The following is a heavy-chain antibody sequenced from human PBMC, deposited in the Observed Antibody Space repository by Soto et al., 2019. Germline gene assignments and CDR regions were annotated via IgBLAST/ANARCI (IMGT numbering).Heavy chain of an antibody. J-gene: IGHJ5*02. V-gene: IGHV3-33*01. CDR2: IWYDGSNK. CDR3: ARDREGTNWFDP. D-gene: IGHD3-10*01. CDR1: GFTFSSYG. Sequence: QVPLVESGGGVVQPGRSLRLSCAASGFTFSSYGMHWVRQAPCKGLEWVAVIWYDGSNKYYADSVKGRFTISRDNSKNTLYLQMNSLRAEDTAVYYCARDREGTNWFDPWGQGTLVTVSS.